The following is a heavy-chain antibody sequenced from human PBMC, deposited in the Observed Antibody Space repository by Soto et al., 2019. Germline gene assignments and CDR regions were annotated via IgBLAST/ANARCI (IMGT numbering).Heavy chain of an antibody. CDR1: GFTFSSDA. CDR3: AKVRTGYFHFDY. CDR2: ISGSGGST. Sequence: HPGGSLRLSCAASGFTFSSDAMSWVRQAPGKGLEWVSAISGSGGSTYYADSVKGRFTISRDNSKNTLYLQMNSLRAEDTAVYYCAKVRTGYFHFDYWGQGTLVTVSS. D-gene: IGHD3-9*01. J-gene: IGHJ4*02. V-gene: IGHV3-23*01.